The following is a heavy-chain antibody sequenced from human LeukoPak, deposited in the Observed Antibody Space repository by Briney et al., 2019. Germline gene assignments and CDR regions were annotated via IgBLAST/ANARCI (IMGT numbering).Heavy chain of an antibody. CDR3: AIEPEVGELLNYFTI. CDR1: GYTYTSYG. Sequence: ASVKYSCKASGYTYTSYGISWVRQAPGQGLEWLGWISAYNGNTNYTQKIQGRVTMTTDTSPSTAYMELRSLRYDVTAEYYDAIEPEVGELLNYFTIWCQGTLATVSS. CDR2: ISAYNGNT. J-gene: IGHJ4*02. D-gene: IGHD1-26*01. V-gene: IGHV1-18*01.